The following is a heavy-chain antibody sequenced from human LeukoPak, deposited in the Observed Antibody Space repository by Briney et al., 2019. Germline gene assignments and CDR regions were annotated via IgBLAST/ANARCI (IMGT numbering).Heavy chain of an antibody. CDR3: TRGIASGIDFFDP. J-gene: IGHJ5*02. CDR2: INPDGSEQ. Sequence: GGSLRLSCAASGFTFRNYWMTWVRQASGKGLEWVANINPDGSEQYYVDSVKGRFTISRDNAKNSLYLQMNSLRAEDTAVYYCTRGIASGIDFFDPWGQGTLVTVSS. D-gene: IGHD6-13*01. V-gene: IGHV3-7*01. CDR1: GFTFRNYW.